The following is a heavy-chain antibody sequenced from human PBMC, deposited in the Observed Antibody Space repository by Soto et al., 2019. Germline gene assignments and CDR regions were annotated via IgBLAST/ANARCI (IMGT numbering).Heavy chain of an antibody. Sequence: PGGSLRLSCAASGFTFSSYAMSWVRQAPGKGLEWVSAISGSGGSTYYADSVKGRFTISRDNSKNTLYLQMNSLRAEDTAVYYCAKDRMSVWYNWNDGVDYWGQGTLVTVSS. D-gene: IGHD1-20*01. J-gene: IGHJ4*02. CDR2: ISGSGGST. CDR3: AKDRMSVWYNWNDGVDY. CDR1: GFTFSSYA. V-gene: IGHV3-23*01.